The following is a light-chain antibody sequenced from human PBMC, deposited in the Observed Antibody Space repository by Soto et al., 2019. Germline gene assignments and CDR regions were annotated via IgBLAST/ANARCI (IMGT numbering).Light chain of an antibody. CDR3: LQDYIYPLS. Sequence: AIQMTQPPSSLSASVGDRVTITCRASQGIRNDLGWYQQKPGKAPTLLIYAASSLQSGVPSRFSGSGSGTDFTLTISSLQPEDFATYYCLQDYIYPLSFGGGTKVDIK. CDR1: QGIRND. V-gene: IGKV1-6*01. CDR2: AAS. J-gene: IGKJ4*01.